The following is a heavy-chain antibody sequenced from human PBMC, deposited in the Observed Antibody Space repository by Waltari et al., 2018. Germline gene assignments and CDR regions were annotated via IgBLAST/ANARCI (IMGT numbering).Heavy chain of an antibody. V-gene: IGHV1-2*02. CDR2: INPNRGGT. D-gene: IGHD2-2*01. J-gene: IGHJ3*02. Sequence: QVQLVQSGAEVKKPGASVKVSCKASGYTFTGYYMHWGRGAPGQGLEWMGWINPNRGGTNYAQKFQGRVTMTRDTSISTAYMELSRLRSDDTAVYYCARVLVVVPAAMTFDIWGQGTMVTVSS. CDR1: GYTFTGYY. CDR3: ARVLVVVPAAMTFDI.